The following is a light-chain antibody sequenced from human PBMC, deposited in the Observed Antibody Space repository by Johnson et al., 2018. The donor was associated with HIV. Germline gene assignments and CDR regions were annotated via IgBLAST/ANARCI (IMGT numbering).Light chain of an antibody. CDR1: SSNIGNNY. V-gene: IGLV1-51*02. J-gene: IGLJ1*01. Sequence: QPVLTQPPSVSAAPGQKVTISCSGSSSNIGNNYVSWYQQLPGTAPKLLIYENNKRPSGIPDRVSGSKSGTSATLGITEIQPGDEADYYCGTWDSSLSASYVFGTGTKVTVL. CDR2: ENN. CDR3: GTWDSSLSASYV.